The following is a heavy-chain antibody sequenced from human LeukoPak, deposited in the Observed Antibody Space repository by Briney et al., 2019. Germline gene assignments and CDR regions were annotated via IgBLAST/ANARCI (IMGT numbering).Heavy chain of an antibody. Sequence: GGSLRLSCAASGFTFSDYYMSWIRQAPGKGLEGVSYISSSGSTIYYADSVKGRFTISRDNAKNSLYLQMNSLRAEDTAVYYCARYGITMVRGVFHFADAFDIWGQGTMVTVSS. CDR1: GFTFSDYY. CDR2: ISSSGSTI. V-gene: IGHV3-11*01. CDR3: ARYGITMVRGVFHFADAFDI. D-gene: IGHD3-10*01. J-gene: IGHJ3*02.